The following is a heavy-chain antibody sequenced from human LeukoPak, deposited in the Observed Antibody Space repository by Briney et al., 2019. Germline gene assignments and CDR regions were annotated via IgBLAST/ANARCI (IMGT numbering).Heavy chain of an antibody. Sequence: GGSLRLSCAASGFTFSSYAMHWVRQVPGKGLEWVAVISYDGSNKYYADSVKGRFTISRDNAKNSLYLQMNSLRAEDTAVYYCAREFSLDYWGQGTLVTVSS. D-gene: IGHD3-3*01. CDR2: ISYDGSNK. CDR1: GFTFSSYA. V-gene: IGHV3-30*04. J-gene: IGHJ4*02. CDR3: AREFSLDY.